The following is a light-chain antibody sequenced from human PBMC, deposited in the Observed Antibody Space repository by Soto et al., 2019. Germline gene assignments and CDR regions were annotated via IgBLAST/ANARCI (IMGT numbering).Light chain of an antibody. CDR3: QSYDTSLSASV. Sequence: QPVLTQPPSVSGAPGQRVTISCTGSRSNIGAGYAVHWYQQLPGTAPKLLIYDNTNRPSGVPDRFSASESGTSASRAITGLQSEDEADYYCQSYDTSLSASVFGGGTKLTVL. V-gene: IGLV1-40*01. CDR1: RSNIGAGYA. J-gene: IGLJ2*01. CDR2: DNT.